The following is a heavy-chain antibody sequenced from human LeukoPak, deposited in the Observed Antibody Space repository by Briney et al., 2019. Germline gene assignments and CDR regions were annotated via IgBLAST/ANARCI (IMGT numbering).Heavy chain of an antibody. CDR3: TRDFSSKMATITDI. V-gene: IGHV1-18*01. CDR2: VAPHNGNT. D-gene: IGHD5-24*01. Sequence: ASVKVSCKASGYTFLDYGISWLRQAPGQGLEWVGWVAPHNGNTEYSQKFQGRVTLTTDTLTNTASMELTSLSPDDTAIYYCTRDFSSKMATITDIWGQGTLVAVSS. CDR1: GYTFLDYG. J-gene: IGHJ4*02.